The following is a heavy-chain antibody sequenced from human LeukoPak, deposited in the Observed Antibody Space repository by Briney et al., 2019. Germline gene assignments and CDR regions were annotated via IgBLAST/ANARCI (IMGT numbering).Heavy chain of an antibody. D-gene: IGHD3-10*01. V-gene: IGHV3-48*03. Sequence: GGSLRLSCVGSGLSVRDSEMNWVRQAPGKGLEWVAHVRADGTTKWYADSVRDRFNIDRDNARNSVFLQMNSLRVDDSATYYCSRRFRDWGQGILVTVSS. CDR3: SRRFRD. CDR1: GLSVRDSE. CDR2: VRADGTTK. J-gene: IGHJ4*02.